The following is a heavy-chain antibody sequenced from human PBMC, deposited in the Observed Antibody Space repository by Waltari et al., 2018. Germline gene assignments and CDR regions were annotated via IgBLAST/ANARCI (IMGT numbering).Heavy chain of an antibody. J-gene: IGHJ4*02. D-gene: IGHD3-22*01. CDR2: IYYSGST. CDR3: VRLPAGYYDSSGPFDY. CDR1: GGSISSSSYY. V-gene: IGHV4-39*01. Sequence: QLQLQESGPGLVKPSETLSLTCTVSGGSISSSSYYWGWIRQPPGKGLEWIGSIYYSGSTYYNPSLKSRVTISVDTSKNQFSLKLSSVTAADTAVYYCVRLPAGYYDSSGPFDYWGQGTLVTVSS.